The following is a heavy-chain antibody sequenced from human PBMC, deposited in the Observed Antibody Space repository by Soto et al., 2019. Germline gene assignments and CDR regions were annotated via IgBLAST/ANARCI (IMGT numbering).Heavy chain of an antibody. CDR1: GGSVTSFY. J-gene: IGHJ5*02. CDR3: ARESAGSHKNNWFDP. V-gene: IGHV4-59*02. CDR2: VHYSGST. Sequence: PSETLSLTCTVSGGSVTSFYCSWGRQPPGQGLDWIGFVHYSGSTKYNPSLQSRVTISLDPSQNQLSLRLKSVTAADTAVYYCARESAGSHKNNWFDPWGQGTLVTVSS.